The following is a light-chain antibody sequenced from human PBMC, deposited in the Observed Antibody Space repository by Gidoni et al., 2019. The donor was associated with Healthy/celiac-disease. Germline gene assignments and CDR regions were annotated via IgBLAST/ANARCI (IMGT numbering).Light chain of an antibody. J-gene: IGKJ1*01. CDR2: WAS. V-gene: IGKV4-1*01. CDR3: QQYYSTLQT. CDR1: QSVLYSSNNKNY. Sequence: DIVMTQSPASLAVSLGERATINCKSSQSVLYSSNNKNYLAWYQQKPGQPPKLLIYWASTRESGVPDRFSGSGSGTDFTLTISSLQAEDVAVYYCQQYYSTLQTFGQGTKVEIK.